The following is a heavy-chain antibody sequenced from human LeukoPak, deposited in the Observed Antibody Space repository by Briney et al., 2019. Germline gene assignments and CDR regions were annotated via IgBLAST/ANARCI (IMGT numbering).Heavy chain of an antibody. CDR2: IYYSGGT. CDR1: GGSISSYY. V-gene: IGHV4-59*01. Sequence: PSETLSLTCTVSGGSISSYYWSWIRQPPGKGLEWIGYIYYSGGTNYYPALKSRVTISVDTSKNQFSLKLSSVTAADTAVYYCARVRGGQPDCWGQGTLVTVSS. D-gene: IGHD3-16*01. J-gene: IGHJ4*02. CDR3: ARVRGGQPDC.